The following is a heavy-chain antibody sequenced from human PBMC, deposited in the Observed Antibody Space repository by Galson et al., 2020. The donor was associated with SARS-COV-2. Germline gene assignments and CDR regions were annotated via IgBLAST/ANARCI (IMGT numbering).Heavy chain of an antibody. J-gene: IGHJ4*02. V-gene: IGHV3-30*03. CDR1: GFTFSSFG. CDR2: MSYDGSNI. Sequence: QAGESLRLSCTASGFTFSSFGMHWVRQAPGKGLEWVAVMSYDGSNIFYAQSVKGRFTISRDNSKNTLYLQMNTLRAEDTAMYYCARDRHYCDYWGGGEVLDYWGQGNLVTVSS. CDR3: ARDRHYCDYWGGGEVLDY. D-gene: IGHD4-17*01.